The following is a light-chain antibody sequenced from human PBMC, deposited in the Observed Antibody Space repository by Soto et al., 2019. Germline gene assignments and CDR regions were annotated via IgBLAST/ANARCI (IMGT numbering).Light chain of an antibody. CDR2: GAS. V-gene: IGKV3-20*01. CDR3: PQYGSSSWT. CDR1: QSVSRSY. Sequence: EIVLTQSPGTLSLSPGERATLSCRASQSVSRSYLAWYQQKPGQAPRLLIYGASSRATGIPDRFSGSGSGTDFTLTISRLEPEDFAVYYWPQYGSSSWTFGQGTKVEIK. J-gene: IGKJ1*01.